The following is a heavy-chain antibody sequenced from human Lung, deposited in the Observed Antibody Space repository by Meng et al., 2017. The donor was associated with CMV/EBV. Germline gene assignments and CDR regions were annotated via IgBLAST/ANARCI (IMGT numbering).Heavy chain of an antibody. J-gene: IGHJ5*02. CDR1: VFPFDSYS. V-gene: IGHV3-11*01. CDR2: ISSSGTTT. Sequence: SCAASVFPFDSYSMTWIRRAPGKVLAWVPYISSSGTTTSSAASVKGRFTISRDNAKNPLYLQMNSLRAEDTAVYYCARAAGWFDPWGQGTLVTVSS. CDR3: ARAAGWFDP.